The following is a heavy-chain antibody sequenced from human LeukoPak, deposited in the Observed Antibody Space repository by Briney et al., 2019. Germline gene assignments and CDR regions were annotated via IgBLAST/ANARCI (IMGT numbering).Heavy chain of an antibody. D-gene: IGHD3-22*01. CDR1: GGSISSYY. CDR2: IYYSGST. V-gene: IGHV4-59*01. Sequence: KPSETLSLTCTVSGGSISSYYWSWIRQPPGKGLEWIGYIYYSGSTNYNPSLKSRVTISVDTSKNQFSLKLSSVTAADTAVYYCARHYYDSSGYYYPNAFDIWGQGTMVTVSS. J-gene: IGHJ3*02. CDR3: ARHYYDSSGYYYPNAFDI.